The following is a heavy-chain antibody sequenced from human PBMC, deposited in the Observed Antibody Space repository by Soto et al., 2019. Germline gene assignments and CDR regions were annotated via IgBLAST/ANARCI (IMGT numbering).Heavy chain of an antibody. V-gene: IGHV1-69*08. CDR1: GGTFSSYT. Sequence: QVQLVQSGAEVKKPGSSVKVSCKASGGTFSSYTISWVRQAPGQGLEWMGRIIPILGIANNAQKFQGRVTINADKSTSTAYMGLSSLRSEDTAVYYCAREASGYDTYYFDYWGQGTLVTVSS. CDR2: IIPILGIA. D-gene: IGHD5-12*01. CDR3: AREASGYDTYYFDY. J-gene: IGHJ4*02.